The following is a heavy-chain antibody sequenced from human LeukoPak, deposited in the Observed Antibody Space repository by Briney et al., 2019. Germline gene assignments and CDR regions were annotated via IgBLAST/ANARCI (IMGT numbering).Heavy chain of an antibody. CDR1: GFTFSTYE. Sequence: GGSLRLSCAASGFTFSTYEMNWVRQAPGKGLEWVSYISSSGSTIYYADSVKGRFTISRDNAKNSLYLQMNSLRAEDTAVYYCAELGITMIGGVWGKGTTVTISS. CDR3: AELGITMIGGV. D-gene: IGHD3-10*02. V-gene: IGHV3-48*03. J-gene: IGHJ6*04. CDR2: ISSSGSTI.